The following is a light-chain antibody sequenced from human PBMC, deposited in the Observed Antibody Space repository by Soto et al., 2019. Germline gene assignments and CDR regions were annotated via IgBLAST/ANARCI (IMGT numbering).Light chain of an antibody. CDR2: KVS. CDR1: QSLVDSYGNTY. V-gene: IGKV2-30*01. Sequence: DVVLTQSPLSLPVTLGQPASISCRSSQSLVDSYGNTYMNWFQQRPGQSPRRLIYKVSNRDSGRIVIFIGSGSCTNFILKIRRVEADDVVVYYCMQPTLKPPITFGQGTRLEIK. J-gene: IGKJ5*01. CDR3: MQPTLKPPIT.